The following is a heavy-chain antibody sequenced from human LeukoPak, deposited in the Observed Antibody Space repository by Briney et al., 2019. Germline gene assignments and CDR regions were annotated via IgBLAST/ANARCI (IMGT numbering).Heavy chain of an antibody. J-gene: IGHJ4*02. Sequence: GGSLRLSCAASGFTFSGYAMSWVRQAPGKGLEWVSSISANGGSTFYLDSVKGRFTVSRDNSKNTLFLQMNSLRPADTAVYYCAKDIVPTANDLFDYWGQGTLVTVSS. D-gene: IGHD2-2*01. CDR3: AKDIVPTANDLFDY. CDR1: GFTFSGYA. V-gene: IGHV3-23*01. CDR2: ISANGGST.